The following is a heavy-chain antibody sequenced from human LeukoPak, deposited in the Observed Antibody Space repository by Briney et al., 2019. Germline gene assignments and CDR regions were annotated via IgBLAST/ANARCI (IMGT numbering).Heavy chain of an antibody. V-gene: IGHV3-30*18. CDR2: ISYDGSNK. CDR1: GFTFSSYG. Sequence: GRSLRLSCSASGFTFSSYGMHWVRQAPGKGLVWVAVISYDGSNKYYADSVKGRFTISRDNSKNTLYLQMNSLRAEDTAVYYCAKDVDPFGSGSYVEGFDYWGQGTLVTVSS. CDR3: AKDVDPFGSGSYVEGFDY. D-gene: IGHD3-10*01. J-gene: IGHJ4*02.